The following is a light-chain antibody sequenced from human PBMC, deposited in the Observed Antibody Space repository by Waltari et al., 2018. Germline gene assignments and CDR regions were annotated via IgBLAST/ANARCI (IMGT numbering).Light chain of an antibody. J-gene: IGKJ2*01. Sequence: EIVMTQSPATLSVSPGERATLSCRASQSVGSNLAWYQQKPGHAPRLLIYGASTRATGIPDRFSGSGSGTEFTLTISSLQSQDFAVYYCQQYNNWPPRYTFGQGTKLEI. CDR3: QQYNNWPPRYT. CDR2: GAS. CDR1: QSVGSN. V-gene: IGKV3-15*01.